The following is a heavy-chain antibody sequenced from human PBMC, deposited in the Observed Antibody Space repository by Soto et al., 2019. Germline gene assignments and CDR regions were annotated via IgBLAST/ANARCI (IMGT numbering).Heavy chain of an antibody. J-gene: IGHJ6*02. V-gene: IGHV1-3*01. CDR3: ARDRAQLRFLELLSYPYYYYYGIYV. CDR2: INAGNGNT. D-gene: IGHD3-3*01. CDR1: GYTFTSYA. Sequence: GASVKVSCKASGYTFTSYAMHWVRQAPGQRLEWMGWINAGNGNTKYSQKFQGRVTITRDTSASTAYMELSSLRSEDTAVYYCARDRAQLRFLELLSYPYYYYYGIYVWGQGTTVPVSS.